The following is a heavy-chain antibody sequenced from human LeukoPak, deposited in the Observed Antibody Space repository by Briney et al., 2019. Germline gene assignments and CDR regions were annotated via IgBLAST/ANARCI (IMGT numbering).Heavy chain of an antibody. D-gene: IGHD6-13*01. CDR2: ISANGDST. CDR1: GFTFSTYA. Sequence: PGGSLRLSCSASGFTFSTYAMHWVRQAPGKGLEYVSVISANGDSTYYADSVKGRFTISRDNSKNTLYLQMNSLRVADTAVYYCVKRGMAAGDYYFDYWGQGTLVTVSS. CDR3: VKRGMAAGDYYFDY. V-gene: IGHV3-64D*06. J-gene: IGHJ4*02.